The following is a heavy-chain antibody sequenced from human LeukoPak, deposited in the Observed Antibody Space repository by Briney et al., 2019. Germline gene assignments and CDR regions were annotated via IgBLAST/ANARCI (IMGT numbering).Heavy chain of an antibody. CDR2: ISYDGSNE. J-gene: IGHJ5*02. D-gene: IGHD6-19*01. CDR3: AKSGKYTSGPPRWFDP. V-gene: IGHV3-30*18. Sequence: GGSLRLSCAASGFTFRSYGLHWVRQAPGKGLEWVVLISYDGSNEYYADSVKGRFTISRDNSKNTLYLQMNSLRAEDTAVYYCAKSGKYTSGPPRWFDPWGQGTPVTVSS. CDR1: GFTFRSYG.